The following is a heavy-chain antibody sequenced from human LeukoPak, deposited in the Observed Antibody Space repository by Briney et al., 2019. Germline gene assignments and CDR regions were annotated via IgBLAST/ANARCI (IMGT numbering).Heavy chain of an antibody. CDR2: IYYSGST. V-gene: IGHV4-30-4*08. Sequence: SETLSLTCTVSGGSIGSGDYYWSWIRQPPGKGLEWIGYIYYSGSTYYNPSLQSRVTISVDTSKNQFSLKLSSVTAADTAVYYCARSKGRDGYSLGSWGQGTLVTVSS. CDR3: ARSKGRDGYSLGS. D-gene: IGHD5-24*01. CDR1: GGSIGSGDYY. J-gene: IGHJ5*02.